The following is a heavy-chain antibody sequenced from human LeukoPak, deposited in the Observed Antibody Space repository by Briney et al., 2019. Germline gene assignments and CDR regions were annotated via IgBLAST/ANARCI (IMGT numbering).Heavy chain of an antibody. D-gene: IGHD6-19*01. CDR1: GFTFSSYW. CDR2: ISYDGSNK. Sequence: GGSLRLSCAASGFTFSSYWMSWVRQAPGKGLEWVAVISYDGSNKYYADSVKGRFTISRDNSKNTLYLQMNSLRAEDTAVYYCASGSMDGTVYFDYWGQGTLVTVSS. CDR3: ASGSMDGTVYFDY. V-gene: IGHV3-30-3*01. J-gene: IGHJ4*02.